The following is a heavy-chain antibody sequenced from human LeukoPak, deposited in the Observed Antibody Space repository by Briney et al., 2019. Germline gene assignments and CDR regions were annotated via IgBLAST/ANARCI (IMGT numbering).Heavy chain of an antibody. CDR1: GFTFSSYW. Sequence: GGSLRLSCAASGFTFSSYWMHWVRQAPGKGLVWVSRINSDGSSTSYADSVKGRFTISRDNAKNTLYLQMNSLRAEDTAVYYCARGNSLYYYDSSGYSTTGDYWGQGTLVTVSS. CDR3: ARGNSLYYYDSSGYSTTGDY. V-gene: IGHV3-74*01. CDR2: INSDGSST. D-gene: IGHD3-22*01. J-gene: IGHJ4*02.